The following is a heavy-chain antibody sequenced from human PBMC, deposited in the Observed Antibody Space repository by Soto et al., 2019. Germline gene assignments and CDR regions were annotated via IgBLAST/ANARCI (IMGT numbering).Heavy chain of an antibody. J-gene: IGHJ4*02. D-gene: IGHD3-3*01. Sequence: GGSLRLSCAASGFTFSSYAMSWVRQAPGKGLEWVSTISRSGGSTYYADPVKGRFIISRDNSKNTLSLQMNSLRAEDTAVYYCARALDFWSAYFDYWGQGSLVTVSS. V-gene: IGHV3-23*01. CDR1: GFTFSSYA. CDR2: ISRSGGST. CDR3: ARALDFWSAYFDY.